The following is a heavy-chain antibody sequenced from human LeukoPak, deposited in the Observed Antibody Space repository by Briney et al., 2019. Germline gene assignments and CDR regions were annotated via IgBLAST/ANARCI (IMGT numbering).Heavy chain of an antibody. CDR1: GFSVSSNY. CDR3: AREYSGRTGYFDY. J-gene: IGHJ4*02. V-gene: IGHV3-53*01. Sequence: GGSLRLSCAASGFSVSSNYMSWVRQAPGKGLEWVSVIYSGGSTYYADSVKGRFTISRDNSKNTLYLQMNSLRAEDTAVYYCAREYSGRTGYFDYWGQGTLVTVSS. D-gene: IGHD1-26*01. CDR2: IYSGGST.